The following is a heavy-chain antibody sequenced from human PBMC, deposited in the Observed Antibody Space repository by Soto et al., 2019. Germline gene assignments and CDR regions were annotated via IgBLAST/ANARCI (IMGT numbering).Heavy chain of an antibody. CDR2: IYYSGST. CDR1: GGSISSYY. CDR3: ARLYPPPGYYYYYMDV. J-gene: IGHJ6*03. Sequence: QVQLQESGPGLVKPSETLSLTCTVSGGSISSYYWSWIRQPPGKGLEWIGYIYYSGSTNYNPSLKSRVTISVDTSKNQFSLKLSSVTAADTAVYYCARLYPPPGYYYYYMDVWGKGTTVTVSS. V-gene: IGHV4-59*08.